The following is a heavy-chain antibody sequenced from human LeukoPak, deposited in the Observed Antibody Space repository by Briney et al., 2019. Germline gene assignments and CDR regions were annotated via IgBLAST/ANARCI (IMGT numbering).Heavy chain of an antibody. CDR3: ARERCSSTSCYNYFDY. J-gene: IGHJ4*02. V-gene: IGHV4-31*03. Sequence: SQTLSLTCTVSGGSISSAGYYWSWIRQHPGKGLEWIGYIYYSGSTYYNPSLKSRVTISVDTSKNQFSLKLSSVTAADTAVYYCARERCSSTSCYNYFDYWGQGTLVTVSS. CDR1: GGSISSAGYY. CDR2: IYYSGST. D-gene: IGHD2-2*02.